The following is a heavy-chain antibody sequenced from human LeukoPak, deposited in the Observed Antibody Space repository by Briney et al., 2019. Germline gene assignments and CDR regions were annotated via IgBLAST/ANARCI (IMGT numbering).Heavy chain of an antibody. D-gene: IGHD1-14*01. V-gene: IGHV3-74*01. CDR3: ARSNQADDY. CDR2: LSPDGSST. CDR1: GFTFSSYW. Sequence: GGSLRLSCAASGFTFSSYWMQWVRQAPGKWLVCVSRLSPDGSSTTSADSVKGRFTISRDNAKNTLYLQMDSLRAEDTAIYYCARSNQADDYWGQGTLVTVSS. J-gene: IGHJ4*02.